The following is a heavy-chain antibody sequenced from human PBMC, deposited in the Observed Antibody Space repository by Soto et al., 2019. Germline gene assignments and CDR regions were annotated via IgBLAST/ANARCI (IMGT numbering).Heavy chain of an antibody. CDR1: GFTFSSYW. Sequence: HPGGSLRLSCAASGFTFSSYWMSWVRQAPGKGLEWVANIKQDGSEKYYVDSVKGRFTISRDNAKNSLYLQMNSLRAEDTAVYYCARVSVDYYYYGMDVWGQGTTVTVSS. J-gene: IGHJ6*02. CDR2: IKQDGSEK. CDR3: ARVSVDYYYYGMDV. V-gene: IGHV3-7*01.